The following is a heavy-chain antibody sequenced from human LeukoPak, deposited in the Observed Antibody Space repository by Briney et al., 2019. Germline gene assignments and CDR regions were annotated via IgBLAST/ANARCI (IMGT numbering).Heavy chain of an antibody. CDR2: IVSNGDST. CDR3: ARDRADGIVGANNAFDI. CDR1: GFTFSRYG. J-gene: IGHJ3*02. Sequence: PGGSLRLSCSASGFTFSRYGMHWVRQAPGKGLEYVSAIVSNGDSTYYADSVKGRFTISRDNAKNTLYLQMKSLRAEDTALYYCARDRADGIVGANNAFDIWGQGTMVTVSS. D-gene: IGHD1-26*01. V-gene: IGHV3-64*04.